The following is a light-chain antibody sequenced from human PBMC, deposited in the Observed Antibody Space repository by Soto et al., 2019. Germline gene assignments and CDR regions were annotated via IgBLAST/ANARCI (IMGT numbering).Light chain of an antibody. CDR1: QSVSSY. CDR3: PQRSNWPPIT. V-gene: IGKV3-11*01. CDR2: DAS. J-gene: IGKJ5*01. Sequence: EIVMTQSPATLSVSPGERATLSCRASQSVSSYLAWYQQKPGQAPRILIYDASNRATGIPARFSGSGSGTDFTLTISSLEPEDFAVYYCPQRSNWPPITFGQGTRLEIK.